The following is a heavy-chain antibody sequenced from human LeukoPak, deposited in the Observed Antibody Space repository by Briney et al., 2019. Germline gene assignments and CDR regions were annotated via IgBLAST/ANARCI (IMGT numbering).Heavy chain of an antibody. D-gene: IGHD4-23*01. J-gene: IGHJ3*02. V-gene: IGHV4-39*07. Sequence: SETLSLTCTVSGGLISISTYYWGWIRQPPGKGLEWIGSIYYSGTTHYNPSLKSRVTIAVDTSKNQFSLKLISVTAADTAVYYCARVQRRWSGAFDIWGQGTMVTVSS. CDR2: IYYSGTT. CDR1: GGLISISTYY. CDR3: ARVQRRWSGAFDI.